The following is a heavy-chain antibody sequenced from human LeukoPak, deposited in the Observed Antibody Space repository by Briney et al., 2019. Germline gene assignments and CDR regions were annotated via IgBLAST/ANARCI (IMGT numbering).Heavy chain of an antibody. Sequence: PSETLSLTCTVSGGSISSYYWNWVRQPPGKGLEWIGYIFHSGSTKYGPSLNSRVTISLGTSKNQFSLSLNSVTAADTAVYYCARQPSGYYGDSGYYPYYFDYWGQGILVTVSS. J-gene: IGHJ4*02. CDR3: ARQPSGYYGDSGYYPYYFDY. CDR2: IFHSGST. CDR1: GGSISSYY. D-gene: IGHD3-3*01. V-gene: IGHV4-59*08.